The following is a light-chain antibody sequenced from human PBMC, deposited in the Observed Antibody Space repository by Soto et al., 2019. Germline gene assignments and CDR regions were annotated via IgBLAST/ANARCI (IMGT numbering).Light chain of an antibody. V-gene: IGKV3-15*01. CDR1: QSVSSN. J-gene: IGKJ2*01. CDR2: GAS. Sequence: EIVMTQSPATLSVSPGERATLSCRASQSVSSNLAWYQQKPGQDPRLLIYGASTRATGIPARFSGSGSGTEFTLTISSLQSEDVAVYYCQQYNNWPPMYTFGQGTKLEIK. CDR3: QQYNNWPPMYT.